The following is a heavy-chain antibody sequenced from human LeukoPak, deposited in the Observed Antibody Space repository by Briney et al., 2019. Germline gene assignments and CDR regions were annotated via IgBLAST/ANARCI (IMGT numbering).Heavy chain of an antibody. D-gene: IGHD3-10*02. Sequence: GGSLRLSCAASGFTFDDYAMHWVRQAPGKGLEWVAFIRYDGSNKYYADSVKGRFTISRDNSKNTLYLQMNSLRAEDTAVYYCAKVFGELSSPFDYWGQGALVTVSS. J-gene: IGHJ4*02. V-gene: IGHV3-30*02. CDR3: AKVFGELSSPFDY. CDR2: IRYDGSNK. CDR1: GFTFDDYA.